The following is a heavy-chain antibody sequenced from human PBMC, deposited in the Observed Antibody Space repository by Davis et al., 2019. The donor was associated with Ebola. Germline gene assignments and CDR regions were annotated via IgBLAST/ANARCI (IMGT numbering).Heavy chain of an antibody. CDR3: AGIAAANYYYYRNV. V-gene: IGHV3-20*04. CDR2: INWNGGST. J-gene: IGHJ6*03. D-gene: IGHD6-13*01. Sequence: PGGSLRLPCAAPGFTFVDIGMSWSAQPPGKGWEWVPGINWNGGSTGYADSLKGRFTISRDNAKNSVYVQMTSLRAADTALYYCAGIAAANYYYYRNVWGKGTTVTVSS. CDR1: GFTFVDIG.